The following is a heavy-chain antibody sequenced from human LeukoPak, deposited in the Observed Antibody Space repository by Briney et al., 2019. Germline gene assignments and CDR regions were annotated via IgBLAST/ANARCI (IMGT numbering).Heavy chain of an antibody. D-gene: IGHD3-16*01. CDR2: IIPIFGTA. CDR3: ARDLSGGEDDAFDI. J-gene: IGHJ3*02. Sequence: GASVKVSCKASGGTFSSYAISWVRQAPGQGLEWMGRIIPIFGTANYAQKFQGRVTITTDESTSTAYMELSSLRSEDTAVYYCARDLSGGEDDAFDIWGQGTMVTVSS. V-gene: IGHV1-69*05. CDR1: GGTFSSYA.